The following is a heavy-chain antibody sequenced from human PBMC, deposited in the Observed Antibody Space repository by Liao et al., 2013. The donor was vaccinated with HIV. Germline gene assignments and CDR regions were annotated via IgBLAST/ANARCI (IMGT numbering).Heavy chain of an antibody. J-gene: IGHJ4*02. CDR1: GGSISSGSYY. D-gene: IGHD2-2*01. Sequence: QVQLQESGPGLVKPSQTLSLTCTVSGGSISSGSYYWSWIRQPAGKGLEWIGRIYTSGSTNYNPSLKSRVTISVDTSKNQFSLKLSSVTAADTAVYYCARESNVVPAARDWGQGTLVTVSS. CDR2: IYTSGST. CDR3: ARESNVVPAARD. V-gene: IGHV4-61*02.